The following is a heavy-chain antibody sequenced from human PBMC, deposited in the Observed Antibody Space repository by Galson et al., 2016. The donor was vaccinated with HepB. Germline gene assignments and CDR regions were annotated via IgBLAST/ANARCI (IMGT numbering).Heavy chain of an antibody. J-gene: IGHJ6*02. D-gene: IGHD2-15*01. CDR1: GGNINNFA. CDR3: ARSTTRGGLELYFGLDV. CDR2: ITPIPATA. Sequence: SVKVSCKASGGNINNFAISWVRQAPGQGLEWMGGITPIPATANYAEKFQGRVSFVADKSTDRAYMELSSLRSEDTAVYYCARSTTRGGLELYFGLDVWGQGTTVTVSS. V-gene: IGHV1-69*10.